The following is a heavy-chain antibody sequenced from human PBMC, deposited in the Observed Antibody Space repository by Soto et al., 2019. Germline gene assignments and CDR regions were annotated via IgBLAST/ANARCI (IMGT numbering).Heavy chain of an antibody. D-gene: IGHD5-12*01. CDR2: IVSIFGTA. J-gene: IGHJ4*02. Sequence: QVQLVQSGAEVKKPGSSVKVSCKSSGDTFSSYAISWVRQSPGQGLEWMGGIVSIFGTARYAQKFQARVTITADESTNTAYMEMSSPRSQDTGVYYGARDRANREGYNYRLFDWGQGPLVDVSS. CDR3: ARDRANREGYNYRLFD. V-gene: IGHV1-69*01. CDR1: GDTFSSYA.